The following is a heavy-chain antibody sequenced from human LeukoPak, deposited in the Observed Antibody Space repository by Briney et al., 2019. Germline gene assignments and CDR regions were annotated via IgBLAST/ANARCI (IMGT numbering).Heavy chain of an antibody. Sequence: GGSLRLSCAASGFTVSSNYMSWVRQAPGKGLEWVSVIYSGGSTYYADSVKGQFTISRDNSKNTLYLQMNSLRAEDTAVYYCARSPDYGDYYYYMDVWGKGTTVTVSS. J-gene: IGHJ6*03. D-gene: IGHD4-17*01. CDR3: ARSPDYGDYYYYMDV. CDR2: IYSGGST. CDR1: GFTVSSNY. V-gene: IGHV3-66*02.